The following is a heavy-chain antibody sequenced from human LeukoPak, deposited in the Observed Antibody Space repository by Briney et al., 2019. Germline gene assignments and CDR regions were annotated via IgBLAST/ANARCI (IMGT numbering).Heavy chain of an antibody. V-gene: IGHV3-21*01. Sequence: GGSLRLSCAASGFTFSSYSMNWVRQAPGKGLEWVSSISSSSSYIYYADSAKGRFTISRDNAKNSLYLQMNSLRAEDTAVYYCAREIWFGELEGDYWGQGTLVTVSS. J-gene: IGHJ4*02. D-gene: IGHD3-10*01. CDR3: AREIWFGELEGDY. CDR1: GFTFSSYS. CDR2: ISSSSSYI.